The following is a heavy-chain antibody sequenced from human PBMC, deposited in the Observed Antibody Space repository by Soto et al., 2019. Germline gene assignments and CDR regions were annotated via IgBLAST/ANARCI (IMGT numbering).Heavy chain of an antibody. CDR1: GYSFTSYW. D-gene: IGHD3-10*01. Sequence: GESLKISGKGSGYSFTSYWIGWVRQMPGKGLEWMGIIYPGDSDTRYSPSFQGQVTISADKSISTAYLQWSSLKASDTAMYYCARLGYYGSGSYRNYYYYGMDVWGQGTTVTVSS. V-gene: IGHV5-51*01. J-gene: IGHJ6*02. CDR3: ARLGYYGSGSYRNYYYYGMDV. CDR2: IYPGDSDT.